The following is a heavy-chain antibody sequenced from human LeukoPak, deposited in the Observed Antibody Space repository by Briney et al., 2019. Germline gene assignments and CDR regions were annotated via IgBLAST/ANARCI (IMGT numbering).Heavy chain of an antibody. J-gene: IGHJ6*03. D-gene: IGHD3-10*01. CDR1: GFTFSGYS. CDR3: ARDLYYLGSGSYTYYMDV. CDR2: SSSSSSI. V-gene: IGHV3-48*01. Sequence: GGSLRLSCAASGFTFSGYSMNWVRQAPGKGLEWVSYSSSSSSIYYADSVKGRFTISRDNARNSLHLQMNSLRAEDTAVYYCARDLYYLGSGSYTYYMDVWGKGTTATVSS.